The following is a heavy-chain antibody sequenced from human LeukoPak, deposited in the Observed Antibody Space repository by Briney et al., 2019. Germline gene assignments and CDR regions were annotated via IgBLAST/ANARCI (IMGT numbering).Heavy chain of an antibody. CDR1: GFTFSSYS. J-gene: IGHJ4*02. CDR3: ARSPSTTVTDY. CDR2: ISSSSSYI. V-gene: IGHV3-21*01. D-gene: IGHD4-17*01. Sequence: GGSLRLSCAASGFTFSSYSMNWVRQAPGKGLEWVSSISSSSSYIYYADSVKGRFTISRDNAKNSLYLQMNSLGAEDTAVYYCARSPSTTVTDYWGQGTLVTVSS.